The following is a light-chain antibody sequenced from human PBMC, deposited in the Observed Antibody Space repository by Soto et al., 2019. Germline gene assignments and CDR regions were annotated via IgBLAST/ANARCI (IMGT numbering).Light chain of an antibody. J-gene: IGLJ2*01. CDR2: EVS. CDR3: SSYAGSFVV. V-gene: IGLV2-8*01. CDR1: SSDVGGYNY. Sequence: QSALTQPPSASGSPGQSVTISCTGTSSDVGGYNYVSWYQQHPGKAPKLMIYEVSKRHSGVPDRFSGSKSGNTASLTVSGLQAEDEADYYCSSYAGSFVVFGGGTKLTVL.